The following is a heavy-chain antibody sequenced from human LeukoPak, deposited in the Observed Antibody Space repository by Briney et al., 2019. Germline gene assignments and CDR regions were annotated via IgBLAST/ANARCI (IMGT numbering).Heavy chain of an antibody. J-gene: IGHJ3*02. CDR2: ISGSGGRT. Sequence: PGGSLRLSCVASGFTFSSYGMNRVRQAPGKGLEWVAEISGSGGRTYSADSVKGRFTFSRDNSKNTLYLEMNSLRVEDTAVYYCAKGDFWSGPSAFHIWGQGTMVIVSS. V-gene: IGHV3-23*01. D-gene: IGHD3-3*01. CDR3: AKGDFWSGPSAFHI. CDR1: GFTFSSYG.